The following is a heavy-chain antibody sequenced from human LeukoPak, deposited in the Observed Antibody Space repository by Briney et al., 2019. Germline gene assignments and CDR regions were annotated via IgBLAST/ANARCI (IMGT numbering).Heavy chain of an antibody. J-gene: IGHJ4*02. CDR2: IKSKTDGGTT. CDR1: GFTFSNSW. CDR3: TRGEDWNYSFDY. V-gene: IGHV3-15*01. Sequence: GGSLRLSCAASGFTFSNSWMSWVRQAPGKGLEWVGRIKSKTDGGTTEYAAPVKGRFTISRDDSKSIVYLQMNSLKTEDTAVYYCTRGEDWNYSFDYWGQGTLVTVSS. D-gene: IGHD1-7*01.